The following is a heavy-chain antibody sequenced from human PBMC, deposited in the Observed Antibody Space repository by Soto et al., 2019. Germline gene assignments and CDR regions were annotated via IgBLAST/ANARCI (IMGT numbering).Heavy chain of an antibody. D-gene: IGHD3-10*01. V-gene: IGHV5-51*01. CDR2: IKAGGSEL. Sequence: EVQLVQSGAEVKKPGESLQISCKGVGYRIDAAWIGWVRQMPGKGLEGMGIIKAGGSELRYNPSIRGLGTISAGAAVNTAYLQWDSLKASDPSMYYCARQITYICDFWGQGTLVTVSS. J-gene: IGHJ4*02. CDR1: GYRIDAAW. CDR3: ARQITYICDF.